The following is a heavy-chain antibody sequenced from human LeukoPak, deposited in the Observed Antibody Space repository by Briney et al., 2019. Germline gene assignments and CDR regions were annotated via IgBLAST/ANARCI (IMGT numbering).Heavy chain of an antibody. CDR1: GFTFSSYW. CDR3: ACDTAMAQLFDY. D-gene: IGHD5-18*01. CDR2: INSDGSST. Sequence: PGGSLRLSCAASGFTFSSYWMHWVRQAPGKELVWVSRINSDGSSTSYADSVKGRFTISRDNAKNTLYLQMNSLRAEDTAVYYCACDTAMAQLFDYWGQGTLVTVSS. V-gene: IGHV3-74*01. J-gene: IGHJ4*02.